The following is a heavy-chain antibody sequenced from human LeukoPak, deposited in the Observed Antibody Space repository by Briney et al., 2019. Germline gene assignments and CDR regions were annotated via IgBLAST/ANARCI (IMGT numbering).Heavy chain of an antibody. CDR2: IISISGSP. CDR1: GGTFSDST. CDR3: AGDFQAARLHMFEF. V-gene: IGHV1-69*05. Sequence: GASVKVFCKVSGGTFSDSTLSWVRQVPGQGLEWMGGIISISGSPNYAQRFQGRVTFTTDEFTSTAYMELRSLTSEDTAVYYCAGDFQAARLHMFEFWGQGSLVTVSS. J-gene: IGHJ4*02. D-gene: IGHD6-6*01.